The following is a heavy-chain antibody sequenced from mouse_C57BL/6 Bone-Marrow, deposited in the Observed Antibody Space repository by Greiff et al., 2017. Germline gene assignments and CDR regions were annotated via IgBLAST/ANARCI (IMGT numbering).Heavy chain of an antibody. CDR1: GFTFSSYT. J-gene: IGHJ1*03. CDR3: SRQVTTVLATKYFDV. Sequence: EVKVVESGGGLVKPGGSLKLSCAASGFTFSSYTMSWVRQTPEKRLQWVAAISGGGGNTYYPDSVKGRFTISRDNDKNLLYLQMSSLRSEDTALYYCSRQVTTVLATKYFDVWGTGTTVTVSS. D-gene: IGHD1-1*01. V-gene: IGHV5-9*01. CDR2: ISGGGGNT.